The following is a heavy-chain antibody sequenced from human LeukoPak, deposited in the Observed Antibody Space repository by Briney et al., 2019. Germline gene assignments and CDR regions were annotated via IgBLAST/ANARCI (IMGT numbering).Heavy chain of an antibody. Sequence: GGSLRLSCAASGFTVSSNYMSWVRQAPGKGLEWVSVIYSGGSTYYADSVKGRFTISRDNSKNTLYLQMNSLRAEDTAVYYCARSPYNSSGYYDYWGQGTLVIVSS. CDR3: ARSPYNSSGYYDY. D-gene: IGHD3-22*01. V-gene: IGHV3-53*01. CDR1: GFTVSSNY. CDR2: IYSGGST. J-gene: IGHJ4*02.